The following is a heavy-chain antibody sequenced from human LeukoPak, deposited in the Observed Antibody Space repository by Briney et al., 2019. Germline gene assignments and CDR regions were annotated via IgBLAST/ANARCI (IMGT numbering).Heavy chain of an antibody. Sequence: SETLSLTCTVSGGSISSYYWSWIRQPPGKGLECIGYIYYSGSTNYNPSLKSRVTISVDTSKNQFSLKLSSVTAADTAVYYCARDQSRRGYSYGLYNWFDPWGQGTLVTVSS. CDR3: ARDQSRRGYSYGLYNWFDP. CDR2: IYYSGST. J-gene: IGHJ5*02. D-gene: IGHD5-18*01. CDR1: GGSISSYY. V-gene: IGHV4-59*01.